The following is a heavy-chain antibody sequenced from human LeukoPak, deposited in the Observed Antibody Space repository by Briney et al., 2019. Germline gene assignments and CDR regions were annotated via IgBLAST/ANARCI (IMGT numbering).Heavy chain of an antibody. D-gene: IGHD2-15*01. CDR1: GFTFTSYA. V-gene: IGHV3-23*01. Sequence: PGGSLRLSCAASGFTFTSYAMSRVRQAPGKGLEWVSTNSVSGVSTYYADPVKGRFTISRDNSKNTLYLQMNSLRAEDTAVYYCAKGYCSGGSCYFGAFDVWGQGTLVTVSS. CDR3: AKGYCSGGSCYFGAFDV. J-gene: IGHJ3*01. CDR2: NSVSGVST.